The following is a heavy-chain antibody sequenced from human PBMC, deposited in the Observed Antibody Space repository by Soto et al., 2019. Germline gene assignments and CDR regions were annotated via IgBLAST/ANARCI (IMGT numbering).Heavy chain of an antibody. J-gene: IGHJ4*02. V-gene: IGHV3-11*01. CDR2: ISSNDGTT. CDR3: EREINYSRYPRVIDY. Sequence: QVQLVESGGGLVKPGGSLRLSCVASGFTFDNYYMSWIRQAPGKGLEWVSYISSNDGTTYYADSLKGRFTTSRDNTKNSLYLQLNSLRAEDTGVYYCEREINYSRYPRVIDYWGQGTLVTVSS. D-gene: IGHD1-7*01. CDR1: GFTFDNYY.